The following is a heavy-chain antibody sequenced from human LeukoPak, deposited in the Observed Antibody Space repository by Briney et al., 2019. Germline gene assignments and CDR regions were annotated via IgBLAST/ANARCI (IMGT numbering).Heavy chain of an antibody. J-gene: IGHJ5*02. D-gene: IGHD3-16*02. Sequence: KSSETLSLTCAVYGGSFSGYYWSWIRQPPGKGLEWIGEINHSGSTNYNPSLKSRVTMSVDTSKNQFSLKLSSVTAADTAVYYCARVKHYIWGSYRYVWFDPWGQGTLVTVSS. CDR1: GGSFSGYY. V-gene: IGHV4-34*01. CDR3: ARVKHYIWGSYRYVWFDP. CDR2: INHSGST.